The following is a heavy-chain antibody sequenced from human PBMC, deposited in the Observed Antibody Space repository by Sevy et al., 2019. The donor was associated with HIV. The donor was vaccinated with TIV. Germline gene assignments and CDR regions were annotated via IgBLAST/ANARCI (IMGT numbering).Heavy chain of an antibody. V-gene: IGHV1-8*01. CDR1: GYTFTTYD. J-gene: IGHJ6*02. CDR2: MNPNSGNT. CDR3: ARFLSTSYYYYHAMDV. Sequence: ASVKVSCKASGYTFTTYDINWVRQATGQGLEWMGWMNPNSGNTGYAQKFQGRVTMTRNTSIETAYMELSSLRSEDTAVYYRARFLSTSYYYYHAMDVWGQGTTVTVSS. D-gene: IGHD2-2*01.